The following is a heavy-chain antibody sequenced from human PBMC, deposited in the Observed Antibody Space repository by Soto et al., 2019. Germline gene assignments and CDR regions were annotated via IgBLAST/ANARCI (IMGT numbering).Heavy chain of an antibody. CDR1: GDIVSSNSAS. D-gene: IGHD6-13*01. V-gene: IGHV6-1*01. Sequence: SQTLSLTSVIPGDIVSSNSASWNWVRQSQSRGLEWLVRTYYRSKWNNDYPVSVKRRITINPDTSKNQFSLQLSSVTPEDTAVYSCAREGGESISWYFDFWGQGPLVTDSS. CDR3: AREGGESISWYFDF. J-gene: IGHJ4*02. CDR2: TYYRSKWNN.